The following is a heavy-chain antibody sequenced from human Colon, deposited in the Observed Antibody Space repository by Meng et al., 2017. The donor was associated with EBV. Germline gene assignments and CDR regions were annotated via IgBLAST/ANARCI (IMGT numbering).Heavy chain of an antibody. CDR1: GGSISSVYW. CDR3: ARGGYYSFDY. V-gene: IGHV4-4*02. Sequence: QVPLHGSGPGLVYPSRSRFLTCAVSGGSISSVYWWTGVRQSPGKGLEWIGEIYHSGSTNYNPSLKSRVTISVDTSKNQFSLKLTSVTAADTAVYYCARGGYYSFDYWGQRTLVTVSS. D-gene: IGHD5-18*01. J-gene: IGHJ4*02. CDR2: IYHSGST.